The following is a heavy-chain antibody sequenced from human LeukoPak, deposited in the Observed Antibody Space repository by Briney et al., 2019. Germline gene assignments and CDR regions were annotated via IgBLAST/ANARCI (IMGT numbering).Heavy chain of an antibody. Sequence: GASVKVSCKASGYTFTGYYMHWVRQAPGQGLEWMGWINPNSGGTNYAQKFPGRVTMTRDTSISTAYMELSSLRSDDTAVYYCARASGSYPDFDCWGQGTLVTVSS. CDR3: ARASGSYPDFDC. D-gene: IGHD1-26*01. CDR1: GYTFTGYY. J-gene: IGHJ4*02. CDR2: INPNSGGT. V-gene: IGHV1-2*02.